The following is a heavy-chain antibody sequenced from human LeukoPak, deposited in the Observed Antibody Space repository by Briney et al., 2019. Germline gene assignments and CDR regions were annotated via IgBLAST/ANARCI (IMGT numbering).Heavy chain of an antibody. CDR1: GFTFSSYS. D-gene: IGHD6-13*01. CDR2: ISSSSSYI. CDR3: ARDRRIAAAGTEIDY. V-gene: IGHV3-21*01. Sequence: GGSLRLSCAASGFTFSSYSMNWVRQAPGKGLEWVSSISSSSSYIYYADSVKGRFTISRDNAKNSLYLQMNGLRAEDTAVYYCARDRRIAAAGTEIDYWGQGTLVTVSS. J-gene: IGHJ4*02.